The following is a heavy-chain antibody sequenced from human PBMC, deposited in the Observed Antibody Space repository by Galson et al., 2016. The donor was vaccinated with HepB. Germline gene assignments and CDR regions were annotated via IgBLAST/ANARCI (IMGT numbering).Heavy chain of an antibody. CDR2: IWYDGSKK. CDR3: AREGGQHTFDY. D-gene: IGHD3-16*01. CDR1: GFTFSSYG. J-gene: IGHJ4*02. V-gene: IGHV3-33*01. Sequence: SLRLSCAASGFTFSSYGIHWVRQAPGKGLEWVASIWYDGSKKHYVDSVKGRITISRDNSKNMVYLQMNSLRAEDTGVYYCAREGGQHTFDYWGQGALVTVSS.